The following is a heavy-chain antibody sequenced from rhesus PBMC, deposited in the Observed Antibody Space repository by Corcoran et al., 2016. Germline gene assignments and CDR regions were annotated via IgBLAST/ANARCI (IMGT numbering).Heavy chain of an antibody. CDR2: INSAGSST. J-gene: IGHJ4*01. CDR3: AKGGEYSNYPFDY. D-gene: IGHD4-23*01. CDR1: GFTFSNYW. V-gene: IGHV3-28*02. Sequence: EVQLVESGGGLAKPGGSLRLSCAASGFTFSNYWMYWVRQAPGKGLEWISAINSAGSSTYYADSGKDRFTISRENAKNALYLQMDSLRAEDTAVYYCAKGGEYSNYPFDYWGQGVLVTVSS.